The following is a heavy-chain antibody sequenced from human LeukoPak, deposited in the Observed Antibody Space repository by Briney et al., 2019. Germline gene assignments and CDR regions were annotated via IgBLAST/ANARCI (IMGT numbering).Heavy chain of an antibody. D-gene: IGHD2-2*01. V-gene: IGHV3-9*01. CDR1: GFIFNNYA. CDR2: ISWNSGSI. Sequence: GGSLRLSCAGSGFIFNNYAMHWVRQPPGKGLEWVSGISWNSGSIDYADSVKGRFTISRDNAKNSLYLQMNSLRAEDTAVYYCTREHALGDYWGQGTLVTVSS. CDR3: TREHALGDY. J-gene: IGHJ4*02.